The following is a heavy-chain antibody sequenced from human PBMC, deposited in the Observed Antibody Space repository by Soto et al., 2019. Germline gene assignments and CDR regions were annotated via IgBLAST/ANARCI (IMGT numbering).Heavy chain of an antibody. J-gene: IGHJ4*02. CDR2: IYSGGST. CDR1: GFTVSSNY. CDR3: ARTCSGGTCSFDY. V-gene: IGHV3-66*01. Sequence: GSLRLSCAASGFTVSSNYMSWVRQAPGKGLEWVSDIYSGGSTYYADSVKGRFTISRDNSENTLYLQMNSLRAEDTAVYYCARTCSGGTCSFDYWGQGTLVTVSS. D-gene: IGHD2-15*01.